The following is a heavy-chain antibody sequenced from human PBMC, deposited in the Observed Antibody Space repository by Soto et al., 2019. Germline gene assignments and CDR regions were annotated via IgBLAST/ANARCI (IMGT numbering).Heavy chain of an antibody. J-gene: IGHJ4*02. D-gene: IGHD6-19*01. V-gene: IGHV3-11*01. CDR3: ARRLQWQLRPLDS. CDR1: GFIFSDYD. Sequence: QEHLMESGGGLVKPGGSLRLSCAGSGFIFSDYDITWIRRAPGNGLEWVSFINTLSSAIYYADSVKGRFTISRDNAKNTVYLQLNSLRAEDTAVYYCARRLQWQLRPLDSWGRGTLVTASS. CDR2: INTLSSAI.